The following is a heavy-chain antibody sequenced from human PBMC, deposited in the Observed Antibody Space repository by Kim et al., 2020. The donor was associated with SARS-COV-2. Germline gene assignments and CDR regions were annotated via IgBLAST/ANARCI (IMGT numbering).Heavy chain of an antibody. Sequence: SETLSLTCNVSGGSITSHYWSWIRQPPGRGLEWIGYIYYSGITTYNPSLKSRVTISLATGYLLNVPKIGEHTSELQSLMRISYAVFCLQKKNKYF. J-gene: IGHJ1*01. CDR1: GGSITSHY. D-gene: IGHD2-8*01. CDR3: SYAVFCLQKKNKYF. V-gene: IGHV4-59*11. CDR2: IYYSGIT.